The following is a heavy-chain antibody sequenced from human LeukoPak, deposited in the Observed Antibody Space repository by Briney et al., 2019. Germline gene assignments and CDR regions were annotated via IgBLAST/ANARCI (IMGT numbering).Heavy chain of an antibody. CDR1: GFTFSSYS. D-gene: IGHD1-26*01. V-gene: IGHV3-48*02. CDR2: ITSSSSPI. J-gene: IGHJ4*02. Sequence: PGGSLRLSCAASGFTFSSYSMNWVRQAPGKGLEWISSITSSSSPIYYADSVKGRFTVSRDNAKNSLYLQMNSLRDEDTAVYYCARDHYRRNDYWGQGTLVTVSS. CDR3: ARDHYRRNDY.